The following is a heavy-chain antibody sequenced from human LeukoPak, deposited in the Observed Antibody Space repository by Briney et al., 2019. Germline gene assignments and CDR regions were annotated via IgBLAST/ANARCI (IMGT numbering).Heavy chain of an antibody. J-gene: IGHJ4*02. CDR1: GYTFTGYY. V-gene: IGHV1-2*02. Sequence: ASVKVSCKASGYTFTGYYMHWVRQAPGQGLEWMGWINPNSGGTNYAQKFQGRVTMTRDTSISTAYMELSRLRSDDTAVYYCAKAPDGTAMVHYFDYWGQGTLVTVSS. D-gene: IGHD5-18*01. CDR2: INPNSGGT. CDR3: AKAPDGTAMVHYFDY.